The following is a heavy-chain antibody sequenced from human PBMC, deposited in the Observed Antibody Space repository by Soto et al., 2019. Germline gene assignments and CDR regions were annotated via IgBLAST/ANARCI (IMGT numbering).Heavy chain of an antibody. D-gene: IGHD2-21*02. J-gene: IGHJ6*02. V-gene: IGHV3-74*01. Sequence: EVQLVESGGGLVQPGGSLRLSCAASEFTFSSYWMHWVRQAPGKGLMWVSRIRGDGSITNYADSVKGRFTISRDNAKNTLYLQMNGLRAEDTAVYYCGRGLRSHYGMDVWGQGTTGTVSS. CDR3: GRGLRSHYGMDV. CDR1: EFTFSSYW. CDR2: IRGDGSIT.